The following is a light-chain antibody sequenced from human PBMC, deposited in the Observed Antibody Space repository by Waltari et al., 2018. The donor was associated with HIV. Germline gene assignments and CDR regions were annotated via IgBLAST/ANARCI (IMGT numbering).Light chain of an antibody. V-gene: IGKV3-11*01. CDR3: QQRSDWHALT. CDR2: DAS. Sequence: EIVLTQSPAALSLSPGERATLSCRASQSVTSYLAWYQQKPGQAPRLLIYDASRRATGIPARFSCSGSGTDFTLTISSLQPEDSAIYYCQQRSDWHALTFGGGTKVEIK. J-gene: IGKJ4*01. CDR1: QSVTSY.